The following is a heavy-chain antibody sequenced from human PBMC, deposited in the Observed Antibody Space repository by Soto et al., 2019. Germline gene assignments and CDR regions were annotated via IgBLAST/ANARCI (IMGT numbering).Heavy chain of an antibody. Sequence: PSEPLSLTCTVSGASLGSGDYYWSGIRQHPGKGLEWIGYIQYSGSIHYNPSLKSRVTISVDTSNNRFSLKLSSVTAADTAVYYCARDHSNGWYNWFDPWGQGTLLTVSS. CDR1: GASLGSGDYY. CDR2: IQYSGSI. CDR3: ARDHSNGWYNWFDP. D-gene: IGHD6-19*01. V-gene: IGHV4-31*03. J-gene: IGHJ5*02.